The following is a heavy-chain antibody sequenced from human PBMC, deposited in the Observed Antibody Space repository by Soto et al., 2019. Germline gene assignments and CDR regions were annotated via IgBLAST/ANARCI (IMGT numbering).Heavy chain of an antibody. J-gene: IGHJ4*02. Sequence: SVKVSCKASGGTFSSYGLSWVRQAPGQGLEWMGGIIPIFGTPNYAREFQGRVTITADESTSTAYMELSSLRSEDTAVYYCARDCIAVAGTCYWGRGTLVTVSS. V-gene: IGHV1-69*13. CDR2: IIPIFGTP. CDR1: GGTFSSYG. D-gene: IGHD6-19*01. CDR3: ARDCIAVAGTCY.